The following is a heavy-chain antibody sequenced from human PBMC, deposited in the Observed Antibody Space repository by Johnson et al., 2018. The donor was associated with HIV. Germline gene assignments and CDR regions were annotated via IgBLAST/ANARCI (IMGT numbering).Heavy chain of an antibody. Sequence: QVQLVESGGGLIQPGGSLRLSCAASGFTVSSYGMHWVRQAPGKGLEWVALISNDGSNKYYADSVKGRFTISRDNSKNTLYLQMNSLRAEDTAVYYCARPHVSSIAARRGVFDIWGQGTMVTVSS. CDR3: ARPHVSSIAARRGVFDI. D-gene: IGHD6-6*01. CDR1: GFTVSSYG. J-gene: IGHJ3*02. CDR2: ISNDGSNK. V-gene: IGHV3-30*03.